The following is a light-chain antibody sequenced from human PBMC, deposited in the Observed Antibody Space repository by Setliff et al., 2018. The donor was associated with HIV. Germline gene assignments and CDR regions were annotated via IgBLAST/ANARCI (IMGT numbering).Light chain of an antibody. CDR2: DVS. J-gene: IGLJ1*01. Sequence: QSALTQPASVSGSPGQSVTISCTGTSSDVGAYYYAPWYQQHPAKAPKLILYDVSNRPSGVSNRFSGSKSGNTASLTISGLQAEDEADYYCSSYTSTSTPYVFGTGTKVTVL. CDR1: SSDVGAYYY. CDR3: SSYTSTSTPYV. V-gene: IGLV2-14*03.